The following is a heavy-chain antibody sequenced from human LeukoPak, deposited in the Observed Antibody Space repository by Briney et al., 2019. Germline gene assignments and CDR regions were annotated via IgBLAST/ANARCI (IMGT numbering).Heavy chain of an antibody. CDR3: ARDQEKAAAGTGDYYYYYMDV. J-gene: IGHJ6*03. Sequence: SVKVSCKAPGGTFSSYAISWVRQAPGQGLEWMGGIIPIFGTANYAQKFQGRVTITTDESTSTAYMELSSLRSEDTAVYYCARDQEKAAAGTGDYYYYYMDVWGKGTTVTVSS. D-gene: IGHD6-13*01. CDR1: GGTFSSYA. V-gene: IGHV1-69*05. CDR2: IIPIFGTA.